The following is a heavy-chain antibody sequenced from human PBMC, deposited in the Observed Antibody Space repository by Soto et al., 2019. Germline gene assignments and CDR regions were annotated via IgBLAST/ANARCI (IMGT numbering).Heavy chain of an antibody. CDR2: ISYDGSNK. D-gene: IGHD5-18*01. Sequence: QVQLVESGGAVVQPGKSLRLSCAASGFTFNNYGMYWVRQAPGKGLEWVAVISYDGSNKYHADSVKGRFTISRDNSKNTLDLQMKGLKAEDTDVYYCAKDIVRYSYGACDYWGQGALVTVSS. CDR1: GFTFNNYG. CDR3: AKDIVRYSYGACDY. V-gene: IGHV3-30*18. J-gene: IGHJ4*02.